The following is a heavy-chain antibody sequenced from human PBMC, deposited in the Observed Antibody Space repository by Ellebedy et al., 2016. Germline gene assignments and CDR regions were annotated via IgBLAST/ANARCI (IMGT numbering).Heavy chain of an antibody. J-gene: IGHJ5*02. V-gene: IGHV3-23*01. Sequence: GGSLRLSCAASGFTFSSLAMTWVRQAPGKGLEWVSGITNSGDDTSYSGSVKGRFTISRDNSKNTLYLQMNSLRAEDTAVYYCARGVGSCWFDPWGQGTLVTVSS. CDR1: GFTFSSLA. D-gene: IGHD2-15*01. CDR2: ITNSGDDT. CDR3: ARGVGSCWFDP.